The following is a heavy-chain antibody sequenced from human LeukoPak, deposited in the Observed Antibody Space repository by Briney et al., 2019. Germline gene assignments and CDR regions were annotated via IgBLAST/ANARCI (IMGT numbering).Heavy chain of an antibody. CDR2: ISSSGSTI. V-gene: IGHV3-48*03. CDR1: GFTFSSYE. CDR3: AREPSVAVAGIVYNWFDP. Sequence: HAGGSLRLSCAASGFTFSSYEMNWVRQAPGKGLEWVSYISSSGSTIYYADSVKGRFTISRDNAKNSLYLQMNSLRAEDTAVYYCAREPSVAVAGIVYNWFDPWGRGTLVTVSS. D-gene: IGHD6-19*01. J-gene: IGHJ5*02.